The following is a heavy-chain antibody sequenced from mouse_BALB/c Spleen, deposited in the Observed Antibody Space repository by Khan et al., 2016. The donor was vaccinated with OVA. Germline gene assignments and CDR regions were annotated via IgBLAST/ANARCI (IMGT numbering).Heavy chain of an antibody. V-gene: IGHV1-9*01. CDR1: GYTFSSYW. CDR2: ILPGSGST. J-gene: IGHJ2*01. Sequence: VKLLESGAEVMKPGASVKISCKATGYTFSSYWIEWVKQRPGHGLEWIGEILPGSGSTNYNEKFKGKATFTADTSSNTAYMQLSSLTSEDSAVYYCARTTYYFDYWGQGTTLTVSS. CDR3: ARTTYYFDY.